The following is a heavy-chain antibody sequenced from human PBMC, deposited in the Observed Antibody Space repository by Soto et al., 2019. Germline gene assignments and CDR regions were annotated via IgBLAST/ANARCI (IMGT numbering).Heavy chain of an antibody. V-gene: IGHV1-18*01. CDR2: ISAYNGNT. CDR3: ARDGSMFGVIWFGGSYNWFDP. Sequence: ASVKVSCKASGYTFTSYGISWVRQAPGQGLEWLGWISAYNGNTNYAQKLQDRVTMTTDTSTSTAYMELRSLRSDDTAVYYCARDGSMFGVIWFGGSYNWFDPWGRGTLVTVSS. D-gene: IGHD3-10*01. J-gene: IGHJ5*02. CDR1: GYTFTSYG.